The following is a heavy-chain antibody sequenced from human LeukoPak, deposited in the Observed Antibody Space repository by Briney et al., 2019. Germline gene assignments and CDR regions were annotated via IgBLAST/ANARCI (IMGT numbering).Heavy chain of an antibody. J-gene: IGHJ4*02. CDR3: ARASGSSAGH. CDR2: ISSSSSTI. V-gene: IGHV3-48*04. CDR1: GFTFSSYS. Sequence: PGGSLRVYCAASGFTFSSYSMNWVRQAPGKGLEWVSYISSSSSTIYYADSVKGRFTISRDNAKNSLYLQMNSLRAEDTAVYYCARASGSSAGHWGQGTLVTVSS. D-gene: IGHD1-26*01.